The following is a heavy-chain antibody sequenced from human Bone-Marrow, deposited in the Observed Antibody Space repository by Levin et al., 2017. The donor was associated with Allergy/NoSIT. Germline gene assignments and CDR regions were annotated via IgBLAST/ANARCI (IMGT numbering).Heavy chain of an antibody. V-gene: IGHV3-23*01. J-gene: IGHJ4*02. CDR3: AKDVIGYSGYDFDY. D-gene: IGHD5-12*01. CDR1: GFTFSSYA. Sequence: LSLTCAASGFTFSSYAMSWVRQAPGKGLEWVSAISGSGGSTYYADSVKGRFTISRDNSKNTLYLQMNSLRAEDTAVYYCAKDVIGYSGYDFDYWGQGTLVTVSS. CDR2: ISGSGGST.